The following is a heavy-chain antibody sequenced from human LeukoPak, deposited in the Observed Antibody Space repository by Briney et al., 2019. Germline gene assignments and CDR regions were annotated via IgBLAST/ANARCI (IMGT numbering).Heavy chain of an antibody. J-gene: IGHJ5*02. D-gene: IGHD3-22*01. CDR3: ARDPYYYDSSGYFNWFDP. V-gene: IGHV4-4*07. CDR2: IYTSGST. Sequence: SETLSHTCPVSGGSISSYYWSWIRQPAGKGLEWIGRIYTSGSTNYNPSLKSRVTMSVDTSKNQFSLKLSSVTAADTAVYYCARDPYYYDSSGYFNWFDPWGQGTLVTVSS. CDR1: GGSISSYY.